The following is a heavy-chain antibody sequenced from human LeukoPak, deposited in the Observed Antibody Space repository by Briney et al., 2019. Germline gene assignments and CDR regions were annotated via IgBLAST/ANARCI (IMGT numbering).Heavy chain of an antibody. Sequence: GASVKVSCKASGYTFTSYGISWVRQAPGQGLEWMGWISAYNGNTNYAQKLQGRVTMTTDTSTSTAYMELRSLGSDDTAVYYCARETTRSGWSLYYYYYGMDVWGQGTTVTVSS. J-gene: IGHJ6*02. CDR3: ARETTRSGWSLYYYYYGMDV. V-gene: IGHV1-18*01. CDR1: GYTFTSYG. CDR2: ISAYNGNT. D-gene: IGHD6-19*01.